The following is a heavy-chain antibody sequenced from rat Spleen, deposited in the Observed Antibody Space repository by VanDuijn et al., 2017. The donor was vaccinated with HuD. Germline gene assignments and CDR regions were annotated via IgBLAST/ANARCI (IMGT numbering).Heavy chain of an antibody. D-gene: IGHD1-11*01. CDR3: VKDRDGGFAFDY. J-gene: IGHJ2*01. CDR1: GFTFSDYF. CDR2: ISSGGGGT. Sequence: EVQLVESGGGLVQPGRSLKLSCAASGFTFSDYFMAWVRQAPTKGLEWVASISSGGGGTYYPDSVKGRFTISRDNAENTVYLQMNSLRSEDTATYYCVKDRDGGFAFDYWGQGVMVTVSS. V-gene: IGHV5-27*01.